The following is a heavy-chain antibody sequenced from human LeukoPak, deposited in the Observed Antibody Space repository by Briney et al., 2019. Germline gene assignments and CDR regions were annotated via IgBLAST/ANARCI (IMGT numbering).Heavy chain of an antibody. J-gene: IGHJ4*02. V-gene: IGHV4-59*11. CDR3: ARGGITISGVAEYYFDY. CDR1: GGSISSHY. CDR2: IYYSGST. Sequence: SETLSLTCTVSGGSISSHYWSWIRQPPGKGLEWIGYIYYSGSTNYNPSLKSRVTISVDTSKNQFSLKLSSVTAADTAVYYCARGGITISGVAEYYFDYWGQGTLVTVSS. D-gene: IGHD3-3*01.